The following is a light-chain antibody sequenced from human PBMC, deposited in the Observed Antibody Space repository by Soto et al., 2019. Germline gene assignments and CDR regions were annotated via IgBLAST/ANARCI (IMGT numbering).Light chain of an antibody. J-gene: IGKJ1*01. CDR1: QSISSY. Sequence: DIQMTQSPSSLSASVRDRVPFTCRASQSISSYLNWYQQKPGKAPKVLIYEASSLESGVPSRFSGSGSGTEFTLTISSLQPEDFATYYCLQHNSYPWTFGQGTKVDI. V-gene: IGKV1-17*01. CDR2: EAS. CDR3: LQHNSYPWT.